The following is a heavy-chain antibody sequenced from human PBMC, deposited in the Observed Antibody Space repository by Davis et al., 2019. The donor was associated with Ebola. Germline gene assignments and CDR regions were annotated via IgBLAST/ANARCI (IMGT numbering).Heavy chain of an antibody. CDR3: TTELLVGARGEAFDY. CDR1: GFTFSNAW. CDR2: IKSKTDGGTT. Sequence: PGGSLRLSCAASGFTFSNAWMNWVRQAPGKGLEWVGRIKSKTDGGTTDYAAPVKGRFTISRDDSKNTLYLQMNSLKTEDTAVYYCTTELLVGARGEAFDYWGQGTLVTVSS. D-gene: IGHD1-26*01. J-gene: IGHJ4*02. V-gene: IGHV3-15*07.